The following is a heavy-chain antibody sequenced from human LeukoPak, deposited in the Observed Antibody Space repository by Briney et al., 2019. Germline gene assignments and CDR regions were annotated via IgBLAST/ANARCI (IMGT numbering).Heavy chain of an antibody. CDR3: ARDSHPDYGGTISLDAFAI. D-gene: IGHD4-23*01. CDR2: IYYSGST. Sequence: SETLSLTCTVSGGSISSYYWSWIRQPPGKGLEWIGYIYYSGSTNYNPSLKSRVTISVDTSKNQFSLKLSSVTAADTAVYYCARDSHPDYGGTISLDAFAIWGQGTTVTVSS. V-gene: IGHV4-59*01. CDR1: GGSISSYY. J-gene: IGHJ3*02.